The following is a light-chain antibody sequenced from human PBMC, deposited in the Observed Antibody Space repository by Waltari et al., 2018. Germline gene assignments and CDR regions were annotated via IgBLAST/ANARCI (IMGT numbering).Light chain of an antibody. CDR1: TTVLYTSNNKNF. CDR3: QQYYRTPPT. V-gene: IGKV4-1*01. CDR2: WAS. J-gene: IGKJ2*01. Sequence: DIVMTQSPHSLAVSLGERASINCKSSTTVLYTSNNKNFLAWYQQKAGQPPKLLINWASTREFGVPDRFSGSGSGTDFTLTISSLQAEDVAVYYCQQYYRTPPTFGQGTKLEIK.